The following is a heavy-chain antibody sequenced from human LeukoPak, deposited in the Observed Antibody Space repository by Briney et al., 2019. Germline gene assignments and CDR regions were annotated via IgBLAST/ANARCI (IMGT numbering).Heavy chain of an antibody. CDR3: ARDGGLFSMVRGADYNYFDY. CDR1: GFTFSSYA. J-gene: IGHJ4*02. D-gene: IGHD3-10*01. CDR2: ISYDGSNK. Sequence: GGSLRLSCAASGFTFSSYAMHWVRQAPGKGLEWVAVISYDGSNKYYADSVKGRFTISRDNSQNTLYLQLNSLRPEDTAEYLCARDGGLFSMVRGADYNYFDYWGQGTLVTVSS. V-gene: IGHV3-30-3*01.